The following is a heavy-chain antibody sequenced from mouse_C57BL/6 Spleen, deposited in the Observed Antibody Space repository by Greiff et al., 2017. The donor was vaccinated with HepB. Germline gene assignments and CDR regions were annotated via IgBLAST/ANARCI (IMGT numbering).Heavy chain of an antibody. J-gene: IGHJ4*01. V-gene: IGHV1-81*01. D-gene: IGHD4-1*01. CDR1: GYTFTSYG. Sequence: VKLMESGAELARPGASVKLSCKASGYTFTSYGISWVKQRTGQGLEWIGEIYPRSGNTYYNEKFKGKATLTADKSSSTAYMELRSLTSEDSAVYFCARWELGRMDYWGQGTSVTVSS. CDR3: ARWELGRMDY. CDR2: IYPRSGNT.